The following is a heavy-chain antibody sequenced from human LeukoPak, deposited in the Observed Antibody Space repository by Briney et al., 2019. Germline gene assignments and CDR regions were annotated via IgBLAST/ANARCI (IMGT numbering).Heavy chain of an antibody. Sequence: SETLSLTCIVSGGSISSSNYYWGWIRQPPGKGLEWIGSTFYRGSTYYNPSLKSRVTISVDTSKNQFSLKLSSVTAADTAVYFCARSMSSWPHATFDIWGQGTMVIVSS. D-gene: IGHD6-13*01. CDR1: GGSISSSNYY. CDR3: ARSMSSWPHATFDI. CDR2: TFYRGST. V-gene: IGHV4-39*07. J-gene: IGHJ3*02.